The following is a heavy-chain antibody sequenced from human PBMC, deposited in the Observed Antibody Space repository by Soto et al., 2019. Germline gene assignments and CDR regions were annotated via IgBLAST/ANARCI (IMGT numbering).Heavy chain of an antibody. V-gene: IGHV4-39*01. Sequence: QLQLQESGPGLVKPSETLSLTCTVSGGSISSSSYYWGWIRQPPGKGLEWIGSIYYSGSTYYNPSLKSRVTISVDTSKNQFSLKLSSVTAADTAVYYCARQFIAARPNWFDPWGQGTLVTVSS. CDR3: ARQFIAARPNWFDP. D-gene: IGHD6-6*01. J-gene: IGHJ5*02. CDR1: GGSISSSSYY. CDR2: IYYSGST.